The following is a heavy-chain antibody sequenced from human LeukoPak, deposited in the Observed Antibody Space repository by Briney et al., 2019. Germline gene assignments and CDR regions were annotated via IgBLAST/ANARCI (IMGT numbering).Heavy chain of an antibody. Sequence: GRSLRLSCAASGFNFNNYAMHWVRQAPGKGLEWVAIISYDGSNKYYANSVKGRFTISRDKSKNTLYLQMNSLRAGDTALYFCARENQQWLVVYDYYYMDVWGKGTTVTVSS. V-gene: IGHV3-30*04. D-gene: IGHD6-19*01. CDR3: ARENQQWLVVYDYYYMDV. CDR2: ISYDGSNK. J-gene: IGHJ6*03. CDR1: GFNFNNYA.